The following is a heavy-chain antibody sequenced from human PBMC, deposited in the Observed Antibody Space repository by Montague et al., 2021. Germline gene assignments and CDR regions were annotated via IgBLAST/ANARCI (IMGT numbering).Heavy chain of an antibody. V-gene: IGHV4-39*01. D-gene: IGHD5-12*01. Sequence: SETLSPTRTVSGGSISSSSYYWGWIRQPPGKGLEWIGSIYYSGNTYYNPSLKSRVTTSVDPSKNQFSLRLSSVTAADTAVYYCARPNIVTIHWYFDLWGRGTLVLVSS. CDR1: GGSISSSSYY. J-gene: IGHJ2*01. CDR2: IYYSGNT. CDR3: ARPNIVTIHWYFDL.